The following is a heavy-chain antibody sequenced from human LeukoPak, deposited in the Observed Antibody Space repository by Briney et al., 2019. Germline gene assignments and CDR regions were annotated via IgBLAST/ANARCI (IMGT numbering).Heavy chain of an antibody. CDR1: GFTFSSYG. CDR3: AKSARVRATPPFDY. Sequence: GRSLRLSCAASGFTFSSYGMHWVRQAPGKGLEWVAVIWYDGSNKYYADSVKGRFTISRDNSKNTLYLQMNSLRAEDTAVYYCAKSARVRATPPFDYWGQRTLVTVSS. D-gene: IGHD3-3*01. CDR2: IWYDGSNK. J-gene: IGHJ4*02. V-gene: IGHV3-33*06.